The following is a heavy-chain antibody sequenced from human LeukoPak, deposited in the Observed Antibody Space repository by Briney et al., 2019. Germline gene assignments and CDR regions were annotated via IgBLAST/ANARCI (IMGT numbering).Heavy chain of an antibody. V-gene: IGHV3-23*01. CDR1: GFTFSHYS. D-gene: IGHD3-22*01. CDR2: ISASGGDT. J-gene: IGHJ3*02. Sequence: PGGSLRLSCAASGFTFSHYSMNWVRQAPGKGLEWVSGISASGGDTFYADSVKGRFTISRDNSKNTLYLQMNSLRAEDTAVYYCARDLGEYYDSSGYSFVGAFDIWGQGTMVTVSS. CDR3: ARDLGEYYDSSGYSFVGAFDI.